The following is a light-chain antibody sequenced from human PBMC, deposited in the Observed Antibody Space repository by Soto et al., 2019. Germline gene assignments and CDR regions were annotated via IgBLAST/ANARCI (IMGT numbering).Light chain of an antibody. Sequence: DIQMTQSPSSLSASVGDRVTISCLASQSISSYLNWYQQKPGKAPKVLIYAASSLQSGVPSRFSGSGSGTDFTLTISSLQPEDFATYYCQQTYNTPITFGQGTKVDIK. J-gene: IGKJ1*01. CDR3: QQTYNTPIT. CDR2: AAS. V-gene: IGKV1-39*01. CDR1: QSISSY.